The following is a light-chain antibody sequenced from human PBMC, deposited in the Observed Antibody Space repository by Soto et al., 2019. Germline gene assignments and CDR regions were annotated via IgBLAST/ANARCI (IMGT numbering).Light chain of an antibody. CDR2: DVT. Sequence: QFALTQSPSASGSPGQSVTISCTGTSSDIGGYNSVSWYRQHPGKAPKVMIYDVTKRPSGVPDRFSGSKSGNTASLTVSALQAEDEADYYCSSYTDRKNLVFGTGTKVTVL. V-gene: IGLV2-8*01. CDR3: SSYTDRKNLV. J-gene: IGLJ1*01. CDR1: SSDIGGYNS.